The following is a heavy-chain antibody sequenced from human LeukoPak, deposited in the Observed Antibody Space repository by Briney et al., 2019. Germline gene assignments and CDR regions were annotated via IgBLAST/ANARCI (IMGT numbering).Heavy chain of an antibody. CDR2: IYYSGST. CDR3: ARGLRYFDWLRGSYYYYYMDV. Sequence: SDPLSLTCTVSGGSISSYYWSCLRQPPRKGLEWIGYIYYSGSTNYNPSLKSGVTISVDTSKNQFSLKLSSVTAADTAVYYCARGLRYFDWLRGSYYYYYMDVWGKGTTVTVSS. CDR1: GGSISSYY. D-gene: IGHD3-9*01. J-gene: IGHJ6*03. V-gene: IGHV4-59*07.